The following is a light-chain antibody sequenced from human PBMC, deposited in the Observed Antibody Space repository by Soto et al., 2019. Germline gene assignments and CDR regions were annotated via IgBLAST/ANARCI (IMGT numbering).Light chain of an antibody. J-gene: IGKJ4*01. Sequence: EIVLTQSPGTLSLSPGDRATLSCRASQTLRSGYLAWYQHKPGQAPRLLIYDVSSRTTGIPDRFSGSGSGTDFTLTISRLEPEDFAVYYCQPYNNWPLTFGGGTKV. V-gene: IGKV3D-20*02. CDR1: QTLRSGY. CDR3: QPYNNWPLT. CDR2: DVS.